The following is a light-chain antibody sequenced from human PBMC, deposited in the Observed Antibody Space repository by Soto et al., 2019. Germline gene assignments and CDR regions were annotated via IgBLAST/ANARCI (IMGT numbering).Light chain of an antibody. CDR3: QRYGRSPPLT. CDR2: KAS. CDR1: QSISSW. V-gene: IGKV1-5*03. Sequence: DIQMTQSPSTLSASVGDRVAITCRASQSISSWLAWYQQKPGKAHKLLIYKASSLESGAPSRFSGRGSGTDFTLTISSLQPEAFAVYYCQRYGRSPPLTFAGGTQV. J-gene: IGKJ4*01.